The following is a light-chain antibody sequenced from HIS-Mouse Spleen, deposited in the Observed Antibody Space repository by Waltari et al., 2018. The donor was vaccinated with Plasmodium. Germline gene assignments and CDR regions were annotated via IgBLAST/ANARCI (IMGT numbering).Light chain of an antibody. V-gene: IGLV2-14*03. CDR3: SSYTSSSTLV. Sequence: QSALTQPAPVSGSPGQSLTIPCTGTSSYVGGYNYVPWDQQHPGKAPQRMMYDVSNRPSGVSNRFSGSKSGNTASLTISGLQAEDEADYYCSSYTSSSTLVFGGGTKLTVL. CDR2: DVS. J-gene: IGLJ3*02. CDR1: SSYVGGYNY.